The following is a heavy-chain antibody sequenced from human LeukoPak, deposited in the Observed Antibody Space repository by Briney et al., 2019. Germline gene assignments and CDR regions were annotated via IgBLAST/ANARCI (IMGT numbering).Heavy chain of an antibody. CDR3: GSFGVVIIQRNENWFDP. V-gene: IGHV3-21*01. J-gene: IGHJ5*02. Sequence: PGGSLRLSCAASGFTFSSYSMNWVRQAPGKGLEWVSSISSSSSYIYYADSVKGRFTISRDNAKNSLYLQMNSLRAEDTAVYYCGSFGVVIIQRNENWFDPWGQGTLVTVSS. CDR1: GFTFSSYS. CDR2: ISSSSSYI. D-gene: IGHD3-3*01.